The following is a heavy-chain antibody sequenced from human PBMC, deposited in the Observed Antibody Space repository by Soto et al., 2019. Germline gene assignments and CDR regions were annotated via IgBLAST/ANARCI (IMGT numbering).Heavy chain of an antibody. Sequence: QVQLVQSGAEVKKPGSSVKVSCKVSGGTFSSYAISWVRQAPGQGLEWMGGIIPIFGTANYAQKFQGRVTITADESTSTAYMELSSLRSEDTAVYYCARSHDIVVVPAAIYDYYYGMDVWGQGTTVTVSS. V-gene: IGHV1-69*01. J-gene: IGHJ6*02. CDR1: GGTFSSYA. CDR3: ARSHDIVVVPAAIYDYYYGMDV. D-gene: IGHD2-2*01. CDR2: IIPIFGTA.